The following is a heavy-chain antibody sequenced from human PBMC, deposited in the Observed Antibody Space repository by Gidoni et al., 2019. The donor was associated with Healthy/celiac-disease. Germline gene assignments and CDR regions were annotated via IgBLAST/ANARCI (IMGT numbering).Heavy chain of an antibody. CDR1: GFTFSSYS. D-gene: IGHD3-3*01. J-gene: IGHJ6*02. V-gene: IGHV3-21*01. CDR2: ISSSSSYI. Sequence: EVQLVESGGGLVKPGGSLRLSCAASGFTFSSYSMNWVRQAPGKGLEWVSSISSSSSYIYYADSVKGRFTISRDNAKNSLYLQMNSLRAEDTAVYYCARVPREYYDFWSGPGGMDVWGQGTTVTVSS. CDR3: ARVPREYYDFWSGPGGMDV.